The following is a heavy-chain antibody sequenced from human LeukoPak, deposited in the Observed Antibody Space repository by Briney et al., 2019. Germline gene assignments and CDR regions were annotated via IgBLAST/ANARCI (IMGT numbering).Heavy chain of an antibody. CDR1: GYSISTGYY. Sequence: KSSETLSLTCTVSGYSISTGYYWSWIRQPAGKGLEWIGRIYTSGSTNYNPSLKSRVTISVDTSKNQFSLKLSSVTAADTAVYYCARDSSGWGTPYYFDYWGQGTLVTVSS. J-gene: IGHJ4*02. CDR2: IYTSGST. CDR3: ARDSSGWGTPYYFDY. D-gene: IGHD6-19*01. V-gene: IGHV4-61*02.